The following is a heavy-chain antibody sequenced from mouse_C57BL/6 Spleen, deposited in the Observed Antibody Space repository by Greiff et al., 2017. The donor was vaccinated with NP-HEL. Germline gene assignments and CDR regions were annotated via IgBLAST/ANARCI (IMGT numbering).Heavy chain of an antibody. CDR1: GYTFTSYW. CDR3: ASRGYYYGSSSYWYFDV. D-gene: IGHD1-1*01. Sequence: VQLQQPGAELVKPGASVKLSCKASGYTFTSYWMQWVKQRPGQGLEWIGEIDPSDSYTNYNQKFKGKATLTVDTSSSTAYMQLSSLTSEDSAVYYCASRGYYYGSSSYWYFDVWGTGTTVTVSS. V-gene: IGHV1-50*01. CDR2: IDPSDSYT. J-gene: IGHJ1*03.